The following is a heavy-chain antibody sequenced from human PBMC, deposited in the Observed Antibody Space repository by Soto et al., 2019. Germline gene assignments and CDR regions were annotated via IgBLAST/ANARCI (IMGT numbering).Heavy chain of an antibody. Sequence: SETLSLTCTVSGGSMSTYFWSWIRQPPGKGLEWIGYIYYSGSTNYNPSLRSRVTISVDTSKNQFSLKLSSVTAADTAVYYCARGRGLLYAATIFYYYMDVWGKGTTVTVSS. CDR1: GGSMSTYF. D-gene: IGHD5-12*01. V-gene: IGHV4-59*01. J-gene: IGHJ6*03. CDR2: IYYSGST. CDR3: ARGRGLLYAATIFYYYMDV.